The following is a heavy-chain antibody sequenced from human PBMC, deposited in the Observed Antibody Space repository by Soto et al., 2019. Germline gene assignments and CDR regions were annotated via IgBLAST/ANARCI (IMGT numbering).Heavy chain of an antibody. J-gene: IGHJ5*02. Sequence: PXETLSLTFTVSGASIHSYHWSWIRQPAGKGLEWIGHIHSSGSTNYNPSLKSRVTMSVDTSKNQFSLRLMSLTAADTAVYYCARDQGVAAAGITWFDTWGQGSLVTVSS. CDR1: GASIHSYH. D-gene: IGHD6-13*01. CDR3: ARDQGVAAAGITWFDT. V-gene: IGHV4-4*07. CDR2: IHSSGST.